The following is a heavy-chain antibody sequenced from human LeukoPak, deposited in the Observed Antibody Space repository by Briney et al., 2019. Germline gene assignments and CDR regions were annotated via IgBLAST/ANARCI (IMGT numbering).Heavy chain of an antibody. CDR3: TRERRGSYYAFES. D-gene: IGHD3-16*01. V-gene: IGHV3-11*05. Sequence: GGSLRLSCAASGFSVSDYSISWIRQSPGKGPEWISYVMSGRGSTNYADSVKGRFTISRDNAKNSVSLQLDGLRADDTAVYFCTRERRGSYYAFESWGQGTLVTVSS. CDR1: GFSVSDYS. J-gene: IGHJ4*02. CDR2: VMSGRGST.